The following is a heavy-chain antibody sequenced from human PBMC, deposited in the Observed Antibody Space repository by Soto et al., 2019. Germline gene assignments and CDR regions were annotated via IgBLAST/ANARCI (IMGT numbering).Heavy chain of an antibody. CDR3: ARGYCANGVCSRPY. Sequence: GGSLRLSCAASGFTFSSYWMNWVRQAPGKGLEWVANLNQDGGQKYYVDSVKGRFTISRDNAKNSLFLQMNSLRAEDTSVYYCARGYCANGVCSRPYWGQGT. V-gene: IGHV3-7*01. CDR1: GFTFSSYW. J-gene: IGHJ4*02. D-gene: IGHD2-8*01. CDR2: LNQDGGQK.